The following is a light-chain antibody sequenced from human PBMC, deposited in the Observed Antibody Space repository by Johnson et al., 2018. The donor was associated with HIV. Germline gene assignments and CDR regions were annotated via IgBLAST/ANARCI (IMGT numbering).Light chain of an antibody. V-gene: IGLV1-51*01. J-gene: IGLJ1*01. CDR2: DNN. CDR1: SSNIGDNY. Sequence: QSVLTQPPSVSAAPGQKVSISCSGSSSNIGDNYVSWYQLLPGTATKLLIYDNNQRPSGIPDRFSGSKSGTSATLGITGLQTGDEADYYCGTWDSSLGKVFGTGTKVTVL. CDR3: GTWDSSLGKV.